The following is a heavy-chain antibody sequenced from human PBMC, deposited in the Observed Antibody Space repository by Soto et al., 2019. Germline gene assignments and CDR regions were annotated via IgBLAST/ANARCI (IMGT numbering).Heavy chain of an antibody. CDR1: GYTFTSYG. J-gene: IGHJ4*02. CDR2: INAANGET. V-gene: IGHV1-3*01. Sequence: ASVKFSCKASGYTFTSYGIHWVRHAPGQRLEWMGWINAANGETKYSPQLQGRVTLSIANSKHKLYLQRNSLRADDTAVYFCPKDLDPYSSGWFDVYWGQGTLVTVSS. CDR3: PKDLDPYSSGWFDVY. D-gene: IGHD6-19*01.